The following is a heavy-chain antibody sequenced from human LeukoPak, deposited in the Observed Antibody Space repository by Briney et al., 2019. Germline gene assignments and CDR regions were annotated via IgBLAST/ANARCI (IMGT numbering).Heavy chain of an antibody. CDR2: INSDGSST. CDR3: GSLTVVAKDH. V-gene: IGHV3-74*01. J-gene: IGHJ4*02. D-gene: IGHD3-22*01. Sequence: PGGSLRLSCAASGFTFSTYWMHWVRQAPGKGLVGVAQINSDGSSTSYADSVKGRFTISRDNAKNTLYPQMINLRAEDTAVYYCGSLTVVAKDHWGQGTLVTVSS. CDR1: GFTFSTYW.